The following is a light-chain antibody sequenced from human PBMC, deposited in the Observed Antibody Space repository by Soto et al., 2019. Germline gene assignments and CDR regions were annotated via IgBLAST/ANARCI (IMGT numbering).Light chain of an antibody. CDR1: QGIGNY. J-gene: IGKJ1*01. CDR3: QKYDAVPWT. Sequence: DIQMTQSPSSLPASVGDRVTITCRPSQGIGNYLAWFQQKPGQVPKLLIYGASILQSGVPSRFRGSGSGTYFSLTISSLHPEDASTYYCQKYDAVPWTFGQGTKVEIK. V-gene: IGKV1-27*01. CDR2: GAS.